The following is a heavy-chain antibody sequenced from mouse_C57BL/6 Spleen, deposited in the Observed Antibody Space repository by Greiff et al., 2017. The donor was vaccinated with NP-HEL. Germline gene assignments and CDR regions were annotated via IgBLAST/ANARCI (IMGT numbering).Heavy chain of an antibody. CDR3: AKALYGNYIDY. D-gene: IGHD2-1*01. Sequence: VQLQQSGAELVRPGSSVKLSCKASGYTFTSYWMHWVKQRPIQGLEWIGNIDPSDSETHYNQKFKDKATLTVDKSSSTAYMQLSSLTSEDSAVYYCAKALYGNYIDYWGQGTTLTVSS. V-gene: IGHV1-52*01. CDR1: GYTFTSYW. CDR2: IDPSDSET. J-gene: IGHJ2*01.